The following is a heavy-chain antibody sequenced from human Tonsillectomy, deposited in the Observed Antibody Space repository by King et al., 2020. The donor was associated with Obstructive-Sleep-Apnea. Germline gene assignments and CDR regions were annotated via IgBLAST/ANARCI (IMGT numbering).Heavy chain of an antibody. D-gene: IGHD4-17*01. Sequence: VQLVESGGGLVQPGGSLRLSCSASGFTFSTYATHWVRQAPGKGLEYVSGINSNGGSTYYADSVKGRFTVSRDNSKNTLYLQMNGLRAADTAVYYCVKDGYGDLVDYWGKGPLVTVP. CDR1: GFTFSTYA. V-gene: IGHV3-64D*06. CDR2: INSNGGST. J-gene: IGHJ4*02. CDR3: VKDGYGDLVDY.